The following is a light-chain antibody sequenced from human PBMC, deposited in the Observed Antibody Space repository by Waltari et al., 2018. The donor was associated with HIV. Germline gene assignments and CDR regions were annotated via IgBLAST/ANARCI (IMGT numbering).Light chain of an antibody. CDR1: SSNIGTNY. CDR3: ATWDDSLRGVV. J-gene: IGLJ2*01. CDR2: RNN. V-gene: IGLV1-47*01. Sequence: QSVLTQPPSASGTPGQTLTISCSGSSSNIGTNYVYWFQQLPRAAPKLLIYRNNQRPSGVPDRFSGSKSGTSASLAISGLRSEDEADYYCATWDDSLRGVVFGGGAKLTVL.